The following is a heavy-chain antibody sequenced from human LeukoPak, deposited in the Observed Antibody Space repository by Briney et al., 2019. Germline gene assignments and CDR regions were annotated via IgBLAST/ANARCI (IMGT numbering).Heavy chain of an antibody. D-gene: IGHD2-2*01. CDR2: ISYHGNNK. Sequence: PGGSLRLSCAASGFTFSIYGMHWVRQAPGKGLEWVAVISYHGNNKYYADSVKGRFTISRDNSKNTLYLQMNSLRAEDTAVYYCARDRKYCSSTSCYPDYWGQGTLVTVSS. J-gene: IGHJ4*02. V-gene: IGHV3-30*03. CDR1: GFTFSIYG. CDR3: ARDRKYCSSTSCYPDY.